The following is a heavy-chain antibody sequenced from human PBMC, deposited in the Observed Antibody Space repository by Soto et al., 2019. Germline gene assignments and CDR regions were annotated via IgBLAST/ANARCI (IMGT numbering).Heavy chain of an antibody. V-gene: IGHV3-23*01. Sequence: EVQLLESGGGLVQPGGSLRLSCAASGFTFSSYAMSWVRQAPGKGLEWVSAISGSGGSTYYADSVKGRFTISRDNSKNTLYLQMNSLRAEDTAVYYCAKDSPLPNWGGSNYFDYWGQGTLVTVSS. D-gene: IGHD7-27*01. CDR2: ISGSGGST. J-gene: IGHJ4*02. CDR1: GFTFSSYA. CDR3: AKDSPLPNWGGSNYFDY.